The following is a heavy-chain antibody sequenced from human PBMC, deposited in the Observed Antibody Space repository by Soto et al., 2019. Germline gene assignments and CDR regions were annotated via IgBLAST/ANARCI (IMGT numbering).Heavy chain of an antibody. D-gene: IGHD6-13*01. V-gene: IGHV4-38-2*02. Sequence: SETLSLTCAVSGYAISSGYYWGCIRQPPGKGLEWIGSIYHSGSTYYNPSLKSRVTISVDTSKNQFSLKLSSVTAADTAVYYCARDSGLIAAAGTVVNWFDPWGQG. CDR1: GYAISSGYY. J-gene: IGHJ5*02. CDR2: IYHSGST. CDR3: ARDSGLIAAAGTVVNWFDP.